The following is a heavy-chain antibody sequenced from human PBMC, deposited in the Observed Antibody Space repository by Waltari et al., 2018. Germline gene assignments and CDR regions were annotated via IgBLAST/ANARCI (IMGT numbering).Heavy chain of an antibody. CDR1: GYTFTGHN. Sequence: QVQLVQSGAEVKQPGASVKVSCKASGYTFTGHNMHWVRQAPGQGLEWVGRSKPDRGATTYAQKFQGRVTMTRDTSISTAYMELSSLTSDDTAVYYCTRSWIQLWTPDFDYWGQGTLVTVSS. V-gene: IGHV1-2*06. J-gene: IGHJ4*02. CDR3: TRSWIQLWTPDFDY. CDR2: SKPDRGAT. D-gene: IGHD5-18*01.